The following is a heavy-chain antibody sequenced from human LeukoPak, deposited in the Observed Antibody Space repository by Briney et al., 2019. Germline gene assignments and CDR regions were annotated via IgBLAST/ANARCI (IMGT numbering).Heavy chain of an antibody. CDR2: ISGSGGST. CDR3: AKGQDYGDFGVHYYDNDYFDY. Sequence: PGGSLRLSCAASGFTFSSYAMSWVRQAPGKGLEWVSAISGSGGSTYYADSAKGRFTISRDNSKNTLYLQMNSLRAEDTAVYYCAKGQDYGDFGVHYYDNDYFDYWGQGTLVTVSS. D-gene: IGHD4-17*01. J-gene: IGHJ4*02. V-gene: IGHV3-23*01. CDR1: GFTFSSYA.